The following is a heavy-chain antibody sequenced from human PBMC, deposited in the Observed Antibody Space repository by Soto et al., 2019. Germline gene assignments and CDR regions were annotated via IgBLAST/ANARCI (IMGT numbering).Heavy chain of an antibody. J-gene: IGHJ4*02. CDR3: ARKVRGSVQFFDY. Sequence: SETLSLTCTVSGGSITSYYWSWIRQPPGKGLEWIGYISYSGSTNYNPSLKSRVTISVDTSKNQFSLKLSSVTAADTAVYYCARKVRGSVQFFDYWGQGTLVTVSS. CDR2: ISYSGST. CDR1: GGSITSYY. D-gene: IGHD2-2*01. V-gene: IGHV4-59*01.